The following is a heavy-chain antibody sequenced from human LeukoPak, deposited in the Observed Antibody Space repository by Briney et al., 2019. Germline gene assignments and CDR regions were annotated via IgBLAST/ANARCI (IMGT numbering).Heavy chain of an antibody. CDR1: GFTFTSYE. CDR2: ISGSGDST. CDR3: VKGTVGWPYYFDY. D-gene: IGHD6-19*01. V-gene: IGHV3-23*01. J-gene: IGHJ4*01. Sequence: PGGSLRLSCAASGFTFTSYEMSWVRQAPGKGLEWVSAISGSGDSTYYADSVKGRFTTSRDNSGNTMYLQLSSLRAEDTAVYFCVKGTVGWPYYFDYWGRGTLVTVSS.